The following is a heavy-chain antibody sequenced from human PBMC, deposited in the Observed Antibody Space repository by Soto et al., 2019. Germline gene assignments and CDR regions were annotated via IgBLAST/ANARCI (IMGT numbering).Heavy chain of an antibody. J-gene: IGHJ5*02. Sequence: PSETLSLTCAVSVYSISSGYYWVWIRQPPGKGLEWIGSIYHRGSTYYNPSLKSRVTISVDTSKNQFSLKLSSGPAADTAVYYCARDVVAPCKGSWPNCFEPGAQEAVVTLSS. V-gene: IGHV4-38-2*02. CDR1: VYSISSGYY. D-gene: IGHD2-15*01. CDR3: ARDVVAPCKGSWPNCFEP. CDR2: IYHRGST.